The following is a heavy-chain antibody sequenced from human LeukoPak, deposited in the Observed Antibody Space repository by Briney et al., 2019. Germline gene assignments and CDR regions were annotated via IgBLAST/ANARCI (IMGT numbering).Heavy chain of an antibody. V-gene: IGHV3-48*01. CDR2: ISSSSTI. CDR1: GFTFSSYS. Sequence: PGGSLRLSCAASGFTFSSYSMNWVRQAPGKGLEWVSYISSSSTIYYADSVKGRFTISRDDAKNSLYLQMNSLRAEDTAVYYCARPYYYGSGSYLHFDYWGQGTLVTVSS. J-gene: IGHJ4*02. D-gene: IGHD3-10*01. CDR3: ARPYYYGSGSYLHFDY.